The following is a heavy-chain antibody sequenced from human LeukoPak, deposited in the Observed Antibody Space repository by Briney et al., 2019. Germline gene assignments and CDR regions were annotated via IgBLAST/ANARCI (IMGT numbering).Heavy chain of an antibody. J-gene: IGHJ4*02. CDR3: TTDPTVVTRFRGYDYYFDY. V-gene: IGHV3-15*01. Sequence: GGSLRLSCAASGFTFSNAWMSWVRQAPGKGLEWVGRIKSKTDGGTTDYAAPVKGRFTISRDDSKNMLYLQMNSLKTEDTAVYYCTTDPTVVTRFRGYDYYFDYWGQGTLVTVSS. D-gene: IGHD4-23*01. CDR2: IKSKTDGGTT. CDR1: GFTFSNAW.